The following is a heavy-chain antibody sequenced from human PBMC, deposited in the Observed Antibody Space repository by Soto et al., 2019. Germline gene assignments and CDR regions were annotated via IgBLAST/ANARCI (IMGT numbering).Heavy chain of an antibody. CDR2: VHYSGST. CDR1: GGSIRSNSYY. J-gene: IGHJ4*02. D-gene: IGHD3-9*01. Sequence: PSETLSLTCSVSGGSIRSNSYYWGWIRQPPGKRLEWIATVHYSGSTYYTPSLKNRVTISADTSKNQFSLRWNSVTAADTAVYYCASHDHGVLRYFAWFIFDYRGEGSLVT. CDR3: ASHDHGVLRYFAWFIFDY. V-gene: IGHV4-39*01.